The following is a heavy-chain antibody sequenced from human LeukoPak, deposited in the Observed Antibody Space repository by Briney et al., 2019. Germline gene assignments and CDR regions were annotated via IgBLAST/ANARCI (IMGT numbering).Heavy chain of an antibody. D-gene: IGHD1-26*01. V-gene: IGHV3-74*01. CDR1: GFTFNTYW. CDR2: INSDGRST. J-gene: IGHJ4*02. Sequence: PGGSLRLSCVASGFTFNTYWMHWVRQAPGKGLVWVARINSDGRSTSYADSVKGRFTISRDNARKTLYLQMNSLRDEETAVYYCARDQGGATRIDYWSQGTPVTVSS. CDR3: ARDQGGATRIDY.